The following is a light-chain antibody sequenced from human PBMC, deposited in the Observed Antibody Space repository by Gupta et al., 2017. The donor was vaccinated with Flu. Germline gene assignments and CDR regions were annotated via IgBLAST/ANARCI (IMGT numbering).Light chain of an antibody. CDR3: QHYGSSLRAPT. V-gene: IGKV3-20*01. CDR1: QTVSNNY. J-gene: IGKJ4*01. CDR2: GAS. Sequence: IVLTQSPGTLPLSPGERATLSCRASQTVSNNYMAWYQQKPGQAPRLLIYGASSRAPDIPDRFRGRGSGTDFTLTISRLEPEDFAVYYCQHYGSSLRAPTFGGGTKVELK.